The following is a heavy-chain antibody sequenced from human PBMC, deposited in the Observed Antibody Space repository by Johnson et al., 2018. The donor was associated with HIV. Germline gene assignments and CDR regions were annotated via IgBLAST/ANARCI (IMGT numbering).Heavy chain of an antibody. V-gene: IGHV3-9*01. D-gene: IGHD4-17*01. CDR3: ATDVYGAREWRPAFDI. J-gene: IGHJ3*02. CDR2: ISWNSGSI. CDR1: GISFSSYW. Sequence: VQLVESGGGLVQPGGSLRLSCVASGISFSSYWMHWVRQAPGKGLVWVSGISWNSGSIGYADSVKGRFTISRDNAKNSLYLQMNSLRAEDTALYYCATDVYGAREWRPAFDIWGQGTMVTVSS.